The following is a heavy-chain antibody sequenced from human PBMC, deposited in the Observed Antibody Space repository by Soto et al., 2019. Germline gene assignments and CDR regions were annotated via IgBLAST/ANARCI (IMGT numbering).Heavy chain of an antibody. CDR2: VYYTGST. D-gene: IGHD2-21*02. CDR1: GASIRSTGYY. J-gene: IGHJ5*02. V-gene: IGHV4-30-4*01. CDR3: VRTARQGAVAPHWFDR. Sequence: SETLSLTCTVSGASIRSTGYYWSWIRQAPGKGLEWIGYVYYTGSTYYNPSLMSRLTISVDTSKNQFSLKLTSVTAAETAVYYCVRTARQGAVAPHWFDRWGQGTQVTVSS.